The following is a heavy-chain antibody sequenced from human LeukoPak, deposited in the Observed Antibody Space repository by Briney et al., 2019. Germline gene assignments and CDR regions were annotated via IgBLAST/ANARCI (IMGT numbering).Heavy chain of an antibody. Sequence: ASVKVSCKASGYTFTSYYMHWVRQAPGQGLEWMGIINPSGGSTSYAQKFQGRVTMTRDTFTSTVYMELSSLRSEDTAVYYCAIHTVTKDTSADYYYGMDVWGQGTTVTVSS. CDR3: AIHTVTKDTSADYYYGMDV. D-gene: IGHD4-11*01. CDR1: GYTFTSYY. J-gene: IGHJ6*02. CDR2: INPSGGST. V-gene: IGHV1-46*01.